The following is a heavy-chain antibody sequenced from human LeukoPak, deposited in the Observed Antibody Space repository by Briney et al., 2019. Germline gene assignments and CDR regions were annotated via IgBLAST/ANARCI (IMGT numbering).Heavy chain of an antibody. J-gene: IGHJ4*02. CDR3: ARTSIDYYYDSSGYYLDY. Sequence: GGSLRLSCAASGFTFSSYGMHWVRQAPGKGLEWVSVIYSGGSTYYADSVKGRFTISRDNSKNTLYLQMNSLRAEDTAVYYCARTSIDYYYDSSGYYLDYWGQGTLVTVSS. CDR2: IYSGGST. D-gene: IGHD3-22*01. CDR1: GFTFSSYG. V-gene: IGHV3-53*01.